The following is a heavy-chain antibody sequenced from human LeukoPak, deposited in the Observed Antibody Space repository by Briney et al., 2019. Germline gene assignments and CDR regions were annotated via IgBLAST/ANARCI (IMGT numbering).Heavy chain of an antibody. Sequence: KTSETLSLTCTVSGGSIGSSNYYWGWVRQPPGMGLEWIGIIYYSGSTYYNPSLKSRVTISVDTSKNQFSLKLTSVTAADTAVYYCAISKSYINGYFYYAMDLWGQGTSVTVSS. J-gene: IGHJ6*02. D-gene: IGHD5-18*01. CDR3: AISKSYINGYFYYAMDL. CDR1: GGSIGSSNYY. CDR2: IYYSGST. V-gene: IGHV4-39*01.